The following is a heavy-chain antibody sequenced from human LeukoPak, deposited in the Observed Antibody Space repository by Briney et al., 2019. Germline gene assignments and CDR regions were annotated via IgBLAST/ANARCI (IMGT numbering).Heavy chain of an antibody. J-gene: IGHJ3*02. Sequence: SETLSLTCTVSGGSISSGSYYWSWIRQPAGKGLEWIGRIYTSGGTDYNPSLKSRVTISVDTSRNQFSLKLSSVTAADTAVYYCTRDSRRELLHAFDIWGQGTMVTVSS. CDR1: GGSISSGSYY. CDR3: TRDSRRELLHAFDI. V-gene: IGHV4-61*02. CDR2: IYTSGGT. D-gene: IGHD1-26*01.